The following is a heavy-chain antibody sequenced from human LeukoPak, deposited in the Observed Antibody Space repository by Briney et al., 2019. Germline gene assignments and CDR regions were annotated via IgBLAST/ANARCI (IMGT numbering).Heavy chain of an antibody. CDR1: GFTFSSYG. D-gene: IGHD1-7*01. Sequence: PGGSLRLSCAASGFTFSSYGMHWVRQAPGKGLEWVAVISYGGSNKYYADSVKGRFTISRDNSKNTLYLQMNSLRAEDTAVYYCAKDRELGVDYWGQGTLVTVSS. V-gene: IGHV3-30*18. CDR2: ISYGGSNK. J-gene: IGHJ4*02. CDR3: AKDRELGVDY.